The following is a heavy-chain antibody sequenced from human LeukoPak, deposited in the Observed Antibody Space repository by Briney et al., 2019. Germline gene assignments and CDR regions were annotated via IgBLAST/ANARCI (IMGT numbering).Heavy chain of an antibody. CDR2: IHHSGTT. D-gene: IGHD3-9*01. Sequence: SETLSLTCTVSGDSISSYYWSWVRQPPGKGLEWIGYIHHSGTTKYNPSLKSRITISIDKSKNQFSLKLRSVTAADTAVYFCARLARSSANDILNGPFDYWGQGTLVTVSS. CDR1: GDSISSYY. CDR3: ARLARSSANDILNGPFDY. V-gene: IGHV4-59*01. J-gene: IGHJ4*02.